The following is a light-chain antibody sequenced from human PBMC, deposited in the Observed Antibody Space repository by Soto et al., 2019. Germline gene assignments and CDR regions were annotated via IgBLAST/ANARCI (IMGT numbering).Light chain of an antibody. CDR3: QQYGSSPIT. J-gene: IGKJ5*01. CDR1: QSVSSR. CDR2: GAS. V-gene: IGKV3-20*01. Sequence: EIVLPQSPGTLSLSPGERATLSCRASQSVSSRLAWYQQKPGQAPRLLISGASSRAPGIPDRFSGSGSAPDFPLPIRSLEPEDFALYYCQQYGSSPITFGQGTRLEIK.